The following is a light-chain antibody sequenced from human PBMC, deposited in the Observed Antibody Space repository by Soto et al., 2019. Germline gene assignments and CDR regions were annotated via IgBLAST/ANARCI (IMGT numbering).Light chain of an antibody. CDR3: SSYTSSSTYVV. V-gene: IGLV2-14*03. CDR2: DVI. Sequence: QSALTQPASVSGSPGQSITISCTGTSSDVGGYNYVSWYQQHPGKAPKLMIYDVINRPSGVSNRFSGSKSGNSASLTISGLQAEAEADYYCSSYTSSSTYVVFGGGTKLTVL. J-gene: IGLJ2*01. CDR1: SSDVGGYNY.